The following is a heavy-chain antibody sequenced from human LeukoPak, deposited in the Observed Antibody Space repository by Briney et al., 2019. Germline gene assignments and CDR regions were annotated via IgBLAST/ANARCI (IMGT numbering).Heavy chain of an antibody. Sequence: SQTLSLTCTVSGGSMNSGNYYWSRIRQAAGKGLEWIGRIYTSGSTNYNPSLKSRVTISVDTSKNQFSLKLSSVTAADTAVYYCARGQGYYDILTGYYYWGQGTLVTVSS. J-gene: IGHJ4*02. CDR1: GGSMNSGNYY. D-gene: IGHD3-9*01. CDR3: ARGQGYYDILTGYYY. CDR2: IYTSGST. V-gene: IGHV4-61*02.